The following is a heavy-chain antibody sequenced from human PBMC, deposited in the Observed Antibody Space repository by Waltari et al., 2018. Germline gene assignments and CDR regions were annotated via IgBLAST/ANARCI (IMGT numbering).Heavy chain of an antibody. J-gene: IGHJ6*02. D-gene: IGHD3-22*01. CDR3: ARVATKTYSSPVPGRPYYYGMDV. Sequence: EEQLVESGGGLAQPGESLRLSCAASGFTFSRYWMDWVRQAPGQGLVWVSRINSDGSSRTYADSVKGRFTISRDNAKNTLYVQMNRLRAEDTAVYYCARVATKTYSSPVPGRPYYYGMDVWGQGTTVTVSS. CDR1: GFTFSRYW. V-gene: IGHV3-74*01. CDR2: INSDGSSR.